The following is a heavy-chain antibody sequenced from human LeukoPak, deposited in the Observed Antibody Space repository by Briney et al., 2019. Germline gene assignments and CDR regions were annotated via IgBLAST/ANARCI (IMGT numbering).Heavy chain of an antibody. CDR2: ISAYNGNT. CDR3: ARVIASAAPSWASDI. J-gene: IGHJ3*02. CDR1: GYTFTNYG. D-gene: IGHD6-13*01. Sequence: ASVKVSCKASGYTFTNYGISWVRQAPGQGLEWMGWISAYNGNTNYAQKLQGRVTMTTDTSTSTAYMELRSLRSDDTAVYYCARVIASAAPSWASDIWGQGTMVTVSS. V-gene: IGHV1-18*01.